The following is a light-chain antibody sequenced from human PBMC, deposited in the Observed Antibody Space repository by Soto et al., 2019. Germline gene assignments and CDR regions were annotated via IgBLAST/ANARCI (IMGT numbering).Light chain of an antibody. J-gene: IGKJ1*01. CDR1: QSVSSN. CDR2: GAS. Sequence: EIVMTQSPATLSVSPGERATLSCRASQSVSSNLAWYQQKPGQAPTLLIYGASTRATGIPAMFSGSGSGKEFTLTISSLQSEDFAVYYCQHYNNWPPWTFGQGTKVEVK. V-gene: IGKV3-15*01. CDR3: QHYNNWPPWT.